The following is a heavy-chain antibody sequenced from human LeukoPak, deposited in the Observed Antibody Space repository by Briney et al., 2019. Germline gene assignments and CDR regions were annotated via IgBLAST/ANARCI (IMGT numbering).Heavy chain of an antibody. CDR2: IIPIFGTA. Sequence: ASVKVSCKASGGTFSSYAISWVRQAPGQGLEWMGGIIPIFGTANYAQKFQGRVTITADKSTSTAYMELSSLRSEDTAVYYCARCLGSYGYEDVNWGQGTLVTVSS. J-gene: IGHJ4*02. CDR1: GGTFSSYA. V-gene: IGHV1-69*06. D-gene: IGHD5-18*01. CDR3: ARCLGSYGYEDVN.